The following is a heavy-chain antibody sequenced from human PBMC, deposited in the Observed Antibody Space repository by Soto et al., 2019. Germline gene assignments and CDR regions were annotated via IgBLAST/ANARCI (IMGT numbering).Heavy chain of an antibody. CDR1: GGSISSGGYY. CDR2: IYYSGST. CDR3: ARDLYSSTNYGMDV. Sequence: SETLSLTCTVSGGSISSGGYYWSWIRQHPGKGLEWIGYIYYSGSTYYNPSIKSRVTISVDTSKNQFSLKLSSVTAADTAVYYCARDLYSSTNYGMDVWGQGTTVTVSS. D-gene: IGHD6-13*01. V-gene: IGHV4-31*03. J-gene: IGHJ6*02.